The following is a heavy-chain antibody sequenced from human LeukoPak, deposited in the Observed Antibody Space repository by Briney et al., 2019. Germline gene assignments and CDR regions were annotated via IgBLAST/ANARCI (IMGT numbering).Heavy chain of an antibody. CDR2: ISESGSST. D-gene: IGHD1-1*01. J-gene: IGHJ4*02. CDR1: GFTFSSYA. Sequence: GSLRLSCAASGFTFSSYAMSWVRQAPGKGLEWVSTISESGSSTYNADSVKGRFTISRDNSKNTLILQMNNLRAEDTAVYYCAKDHGFHRSDWNPLFDYWGQGTLVTVSS. CDR3: AKDHGFHRSDWNPLFDY. V-gene: IGHV3-23*01.